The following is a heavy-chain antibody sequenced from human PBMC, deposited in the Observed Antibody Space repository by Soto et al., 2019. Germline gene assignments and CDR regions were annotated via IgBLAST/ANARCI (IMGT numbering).Heavy chain of an antibody. Sequence: QVQLVESGGGVVQPGRSLRLSCAGSGFTFSNYGLHWVRQAPGKGLEWVAVISYDGSHKYYADSVKGRFTISRDNFNNMLDLQMASLRAEDTAVYYCAKDGAPRYCGRSSCHPAGAYWGQGALVTVSS. CDR3: AKDGAPRYCGRSSCHPAGAY. CDR2: ISYDGSHK. D-gene: IGHD2-15*01. V-gene: IGHV3-30*18. CDR1: GFTFSNYG. J-gene: IGHJ4*02.